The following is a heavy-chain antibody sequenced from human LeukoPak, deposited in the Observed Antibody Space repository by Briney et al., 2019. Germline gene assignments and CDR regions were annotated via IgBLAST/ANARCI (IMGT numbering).Heavy chain of an antibody. CDR1: GFTFSSSG. J-gene: IGHJ4*02. V-gene: IGHV3-30*02. CDR2: IRYDGSNK. CDR3: ARTRGIVVVPAARFDY. Sequence: PGGSLRLSCAASGFTFSSSGMHWVRQAPGKGLEWVAFIRYDGSNKYYADSVKGRFTISRDNSKNTLYLQMKSLRAEDTAVYYCARTRGIVVVPAARFDYLGQGTLVTVSS. D-gene: IGHD2-2*01.